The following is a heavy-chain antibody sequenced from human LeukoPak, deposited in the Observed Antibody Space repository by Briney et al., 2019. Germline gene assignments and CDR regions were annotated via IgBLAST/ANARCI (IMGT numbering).Heavy chain of an antibody. CDR1: GYPFTGYY. D-gene: IGHD4-23*01. J-gene: IGHJ2*01. Sequence: ASVKVSCKASGYPFTGYYMHWVRQAPGQGLEWMGIINPSGGSTSYAQKFQGRVTMTRDTSTSTVYMELSSLRSEDTAVYYCARPMTTVETRRRDWYFDLWGRGTLVTVSS. CDR2: INPSGGST. CDR3: ARPMTTVETRRRDWYFDL. V-gene: IGHV1-46*01.